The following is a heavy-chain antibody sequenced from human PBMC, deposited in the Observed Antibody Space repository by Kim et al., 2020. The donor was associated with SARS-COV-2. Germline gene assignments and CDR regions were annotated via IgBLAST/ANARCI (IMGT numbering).Heavy chain of an antibody. CDR2: ISWNSGSI. CDR1: GFTFDDYA. V-gene: IGHV3-9*01. Sequence: GGSLRLSCAASGFTFDDYAMHWVRQAPGKGLEWVSGISWNSGSIGYADSVKGRFTISRDNAKNSLYLQMNSLRAEDTALYYCAKDFANGGYSYGYGVFDYWGQGTLVTVSS. D-gene: IGHD5-18*01. CDR3: AKDFANGGYSYGYGVFDY. J-gene: IGHJ4*02.